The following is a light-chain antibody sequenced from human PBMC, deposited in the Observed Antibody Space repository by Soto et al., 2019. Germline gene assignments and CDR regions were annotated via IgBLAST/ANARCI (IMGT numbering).Light chain of an antibody. CDR3: QQYSNWPPYT. CDR2: GAS. Sequence: ENVLTQSPATLSVSPGERATLSCRASQSVSSNLAWYQQKPGQAPGLLIYGASTRATGIPARFSGSGSGTEFTLTISSLQSEDFAVYYCQQYSNWPPYTFGQGTKLEIK. CDR1: QSVSSN. V-gene: IGKV3-15*01. J-gene: IGKJ2*01.